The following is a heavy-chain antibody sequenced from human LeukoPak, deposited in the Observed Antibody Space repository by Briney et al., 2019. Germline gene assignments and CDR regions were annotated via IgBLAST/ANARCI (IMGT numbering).Heavy chain of an antibody. J-gene: IGHJ3*02. CDR3: ASLDIVVVPAAPGAFDI. CDR1: GYTFTGYY. Sequence: ASVKVSCKASGYTFTGYYMHWVRQAPGQGLEWMGWINPNSGGTNYAQKFQGRVTMTRDTSISTAYMELGRLRSDDTAVYYCASLDIVVVPAAPGAFDIWGQGTMVTVSS. D-gene: IGHD2-2*01. V-gene: IGHV1-2*02. CDR2: INPNSGGT.